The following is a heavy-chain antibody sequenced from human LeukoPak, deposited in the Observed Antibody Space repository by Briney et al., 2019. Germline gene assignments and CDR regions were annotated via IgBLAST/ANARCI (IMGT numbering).Heavy chain of an antibody. Sequence: PSETLSLTCTVSGGSISSYYWSWLRQPPGKGLDWIGYIYYSGSTNYNPSLKSRVTISVDTSKNQFSLKLGSVTAADTAEYYCARVCREYYFDYWGQGTLVTVSS. CDR1: GGSISSYY. CDR3: ARVCREYYFDY. CDR2: IYYSGST. D-gene: IGHD3-10*01. J-gene: IGHJ4*02. V-gene: IGHV4-59*01.